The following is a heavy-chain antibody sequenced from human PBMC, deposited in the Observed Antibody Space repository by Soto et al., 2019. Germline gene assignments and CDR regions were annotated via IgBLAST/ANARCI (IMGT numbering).Heavy chain of an antibody. CDR1: GGSVSSGSYY. J-gene: IGHJ5*02. CDR2: IDHIGIT. D-gene: IGHD5-12*01. V-gene: IGHV4-61*01. Sequence: SETLSLTCTVSGGSVSSGSYYWSWIRQPPGKGLEWIGEIDHIGITNYNPSLKSRVAMSIDTSKNQFSLKLTSVTAADTAVYYCARGKGYSGYDYFDPWGQGTLVTVSS. CDR3: ARGKGYSGYDYFDP.